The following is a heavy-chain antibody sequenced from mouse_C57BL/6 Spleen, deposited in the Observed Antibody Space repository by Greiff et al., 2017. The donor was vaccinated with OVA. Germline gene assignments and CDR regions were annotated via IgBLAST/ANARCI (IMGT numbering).Heavy chain of an antibody. J-gene: IGHJ3*01. V-gene: IGHV1-7*01. Sequence: LVESGAELAKPGASVKLSCKASGYTFTSYWMHWVKQRPGQGLEWIGYIDPSSGYTKYNQKFKDKATLTADKSSSTAYMQLSSLTYEDSAVYYGERERDGNCPFAYWGQGTLVTVSA. CDR3: ERERDGNCPFAY. CDR1: GYTFTSYW. CDR2: IDPSSGYT. D-gene: IGHD2-1*01.